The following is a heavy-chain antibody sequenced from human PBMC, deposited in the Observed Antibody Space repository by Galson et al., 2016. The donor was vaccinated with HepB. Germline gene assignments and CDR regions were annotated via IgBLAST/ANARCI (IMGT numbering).Heavy chain of an antibody. CDR2: IIPHNGNA. J-gene: IGHJ4*02. D-gene: IGHD4/OR15-4a*01. V-gene: IGHV1-18*01. CDR3: ARHHGCDY. CDR1: NYSFPHFG. Sequence: SVKVSCKASNYSFPHFGITWVRQAPGQGLEWMGWIIPHNGNANYAQKFQGRVTMTADTSTSTAYMELSSLTSDDTAVYFCARHHGCDYWGQGTLVTVSS.